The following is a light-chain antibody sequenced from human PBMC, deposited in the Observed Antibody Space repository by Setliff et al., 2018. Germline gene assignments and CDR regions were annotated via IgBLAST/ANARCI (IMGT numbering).Light chain of an antibody. J-gene: IGLJ1*01. V-gene: IGLV2-14*03. CDR1: SNDVGAYDL. CDR2: DVS. CDR3: CAYTASTTYV. Sequence: QSALTQPASVSGSPGQSITISCPGTSNDVGAYDLVSWYQQHPGKVPKLIIFDVSNRPSGVSHRFSGSKSGNTASLTISGLQADDEADYYCCAYTASTTYVFVNGTKGTVL.